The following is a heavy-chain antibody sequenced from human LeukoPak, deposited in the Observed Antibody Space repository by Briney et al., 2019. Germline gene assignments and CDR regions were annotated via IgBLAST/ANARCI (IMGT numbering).Heavy chain of an antibody. D-gene: IGHD3-22*01. Sequence: PGGSLRLSCAASGFTFTSYWMHWVRQAPGKGLVWLSRINSDGTITSYADSLEGRFTISRDNAKNTVYLQMNSLRAEDTAVYYCARAPYYYDTSGFLIWGQGTMVTVSS. CDR3: ARAPYYYDTSGFLI. V-gene: IGHV3-74*01. CDR2: INSDGTIT. CDR1: GFTFTSYW. J-gene: IGHJ3*02.